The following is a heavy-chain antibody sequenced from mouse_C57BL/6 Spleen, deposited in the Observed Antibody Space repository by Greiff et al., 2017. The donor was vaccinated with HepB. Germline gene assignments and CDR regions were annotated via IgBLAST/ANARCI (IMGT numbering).Heavy chain of an antibody. V-gene: IGHV3-6*01. J-gene: IGHJ1*03. CDR1: GYSITSGYY. CDR3: ARGSNYGDWYFDV. D-gene: IGHD2-5*01. CDR2: ISYDGSN. Sequence: EVKLMESGPGLVKPSQSLSLTCSVTGYSITSGYYWNWIRQFPGNKLEWMGYISYDGSNNYNPSLKNRISITRDTSKNQFFLKLNSVTTEDTATYYCARGSNYGDWYFDVWGTGTTVTVSS.